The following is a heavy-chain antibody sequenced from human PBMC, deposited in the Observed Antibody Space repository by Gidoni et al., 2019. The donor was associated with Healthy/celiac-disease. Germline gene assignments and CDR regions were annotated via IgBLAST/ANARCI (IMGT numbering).Heavy chain of an antibody. V-gene: IGHV3-74*01. J-gene: IGHJ4*02. CDR2: INSDGSST. CDR3: AREWGFGHSSSYLYYFDY. CDR1: GFTFSSYW. D-gene: IGHD6-6*01. Sequence: EVQLVESGGGLVQPGGSLRLSCAASGFTFSSYWMHWVRQAPGKGLVWVSRINSDGSSTSYADSVKGRFTISRDNAKNTLYLQMNSLRAEDTAVYYCAREWGFGHSSSYLYYFDYWGQGTLVTVSS.